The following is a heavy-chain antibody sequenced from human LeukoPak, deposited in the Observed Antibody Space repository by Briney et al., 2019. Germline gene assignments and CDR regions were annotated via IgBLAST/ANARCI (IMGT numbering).Heavy chain of an antibody. Sequence: ASVKVSCKASGYTFTSYGISWVRQAPGQGPEWMGWISAYNGNTNYAQKLQGRVTMTTDTSTSTAYMELRSLRSDDTAVYYCAKDLRDIVVVVAATSFYFWGQGTLVTVSS. J-gene: IGHJ4*02. CDR1: GYTFTSYG. CDR2: ISAYNGNT. CDR3: AKDLRDIVVVVAATSFYF. D-gene: IGHD2-15*01. V-gene: IGHV1-18*01.